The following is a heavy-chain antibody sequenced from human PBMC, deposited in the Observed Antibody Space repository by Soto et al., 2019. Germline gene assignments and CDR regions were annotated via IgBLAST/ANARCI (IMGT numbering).Heavy chain of an antibody. J-gene: IGHJ5*02. CDR3: ARARGDIVVVPAANWFDP. CDR2: IILIFGIA. V-gene: IGHV1-69*10. D-gene: IGHD2-2*01. Sequence: ASVKVSCKASGGTFSSYAISWVRQAPGQGLEWMGGIILIFGIANYAQKFQGRVTITADKSTSTAYMELSSLRSEDTAVYYCARARGDIVVVPAANWFDPWGQGTLVTVSS. CDR1: GGTFSSYA.